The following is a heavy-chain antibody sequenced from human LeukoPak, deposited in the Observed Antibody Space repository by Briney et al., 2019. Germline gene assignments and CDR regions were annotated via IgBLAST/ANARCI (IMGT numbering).Heavy chain of an antibody. J-gene: IGHJ4*02. Sequence: PGGSLRLSCAASGFTFSSYGMHWVRQVPGKGLEWVAVIWYDGSNKYYADSVKGRFTISRDNSKNTLYLQMNSLRAEDTAVYYCARDYRYYFDYWGQGTLVTVSS. CDR2: IWYDGSNK. CDR3: ARDYRYYFDY. D-gene: IGHD4-11*01. CDR1: GFTFSSYG. V-gene: IGHV3-33*01.